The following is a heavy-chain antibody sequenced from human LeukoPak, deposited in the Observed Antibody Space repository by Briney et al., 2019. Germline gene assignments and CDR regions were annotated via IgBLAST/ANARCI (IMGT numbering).Heavy chain of an antibody. CDR3: ARAGDYGGTSFDY. J-gene: IGHJ4*02. D-gene: IGHD4-23*01. CDR1: GGSISSSSYY. CDR2: IYYSGSA. Sequence: SETLSLTCTVSGGSISSSSYYWGWIRQPPGKGLEWIGSIYYSGSAYYNPSLKSRVTISVDTSKNQFSLKLSSVTAADTAVYYCARAGDYGGTSFDYWGQGTLVTVSS. V-gene: IGHV4-39*07.